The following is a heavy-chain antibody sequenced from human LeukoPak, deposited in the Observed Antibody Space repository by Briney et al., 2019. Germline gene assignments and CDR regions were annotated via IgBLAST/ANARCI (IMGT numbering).Heavy chain of an antibody. CDR3: ARADGYNYGPYGH. Sequence: GRSLRLSCAASGFTFNTYTMHWVRQAPGKGPEWVAVLSSDGSNKYYAESVKGRFTISGDNSKNTLFLQMDSLRPEDTALYYCARADGYNYGPYGHWGQGTLVTVSS. J-gene: IGHJ4*02. D-gene: IGHD5-18*01. CDR1: GFTFNTYT. CDR2: LSSDGSNK. V-gene: IGHV3-30*03.